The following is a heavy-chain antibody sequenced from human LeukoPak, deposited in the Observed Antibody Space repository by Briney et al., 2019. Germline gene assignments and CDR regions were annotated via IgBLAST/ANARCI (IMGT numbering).Heavy chain of an antibody. CDR1: GGSISSYY. V-gene: IGHV4-59*08. J-gene: IGHJ3*02. D-gene: IGHD6-19*01. Sequence: PSETLSLTCTVSGGSISSYYWSWIRQPPGKGLEWIGYIYYSGSTNYNPSLKRRVTISVDTSKNQFSLKLSSVPAADTAVYYCARRGRGKAVAPFDIWGQGTMVTVSS. CDR2: IYYSGST. CDR3: ARRGRGKAVAPFDI.